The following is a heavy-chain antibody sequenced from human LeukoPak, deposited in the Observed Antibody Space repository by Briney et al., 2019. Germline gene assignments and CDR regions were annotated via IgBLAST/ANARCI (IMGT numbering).Heavy chain of an antibody. CDR2: ISFSVNTK. D-gene: IGHD6-19*01. CDR1: GFTFSSFA. V-gene: IGHV3-48*04. J-gene: IGHJ4*02. Sequence: GGSLRLSCAASGFTFSSFAMSWVRQAPGKGLEWVSYISFSVNTKYYGDSVKGRFTISRDNAKNSLYLHMDSLRAEDTAGYYCARGAYSSGWAYFGHWGQGTLVTVSS. CDR3: ARGAYSSGWAYFGH.